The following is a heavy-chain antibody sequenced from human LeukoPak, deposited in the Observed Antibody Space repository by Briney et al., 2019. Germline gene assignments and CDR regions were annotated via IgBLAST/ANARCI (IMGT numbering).Heavy chain of an antibody. CDR1: GFTFSSYA. V-gene: IGHV3-23*01. J-gene: IGHJ4*02. D-gene: IGHD3-22*01. Sequence: PGGSLRLSCAASGFTFSSYAMSWVRQAPGKGLEWVSTISGSGGGTYYADSVKGRFTISRDNSKNTLYLQMNSLRAEDTAVYYCASGGYYDSSGYLVGFDYWGQGTLVTVSS. CDR2: ISGSGGGT. CDR3: ASGGYYDSSGYLVGFDY.